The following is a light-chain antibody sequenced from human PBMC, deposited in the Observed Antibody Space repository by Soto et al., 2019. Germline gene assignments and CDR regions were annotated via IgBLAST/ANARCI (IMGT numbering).Light chain of an antibody. CDR3: QQYEASPRT. CDR1: QSVTSSN. Sequence: EIVLTQSPGTLSLSLGERATLSCRASQSVTSSNLAWYQQRPGQAPRLLIHGASIRATGIPGRFSGSGSGTDFTLTISRLEPEDFAVYYCQQYEASPRTFGQGTRLEIK. CDR2: GAS. J-gene: IGKJ2*01. V-gene: IGKV3-20*01.